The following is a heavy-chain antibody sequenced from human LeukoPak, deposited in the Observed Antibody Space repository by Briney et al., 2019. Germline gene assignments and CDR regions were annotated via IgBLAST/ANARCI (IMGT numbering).Heavy chain of an antibody. CDR3: ARHLIAAAGDNWVDP. J-gene: IGHJ5*02. D-gene: IGHD6-13*01. CDR2: IYPGDSDT. CDR1: GYSFTSYW. V-gene: IGHV5-51*01. Sequence: GESLKISCKGSGYSFTSYWIGWVRQMPGKGLEWMGIIYPGDSDTRYSPSFQGQVTISADKSISTAYLQWSSLKASDTAMYYCARHLIAAAGDNWVDPWGQGTLVTVSS.